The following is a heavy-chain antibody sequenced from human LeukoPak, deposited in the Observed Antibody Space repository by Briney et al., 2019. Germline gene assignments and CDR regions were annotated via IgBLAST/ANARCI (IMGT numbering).Heavy chain of an antibody. CDR2: ISAYNGNT. V-gene: IGHV1-18*01. CDR1: GYTFTSYG. Sequence: GASVKVSCKASGYTFTSYGISWVRQAPGQGLEWMGWISAYNGNTNYAQKLQGRVTMTTGTSTSTAYMELRSLRSDDTAVYYCARDDGAYCGGDCYPDYWGQGTLVTVSS. CDR3: ARDDGAYCGGDCYPDY. D-gene: IGHD2-21*02. J-gene: IGHJ4*02.